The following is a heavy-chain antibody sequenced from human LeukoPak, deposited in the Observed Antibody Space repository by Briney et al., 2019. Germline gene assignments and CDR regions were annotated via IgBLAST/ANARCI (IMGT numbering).Heavy chain of an antibody. Sequence: GESLKISCWGSGYSFTTYWIGWVRQMPGKGLEWMGIIYPHDSDTRYSPSFQGQATISADKSISTAYLQWSNLKASDTAMYYCVRQNYDSSGYYFEYWGQGTLVTVSS. D-gene: IGHD3-22*01. CDR3: VRQNYDSSGYYFEY. V-gene: IGHV5-51*01. J-gene: IGHJ4*02. CDR1: GYSFTTYW. CDR2: IYPHDSDT.